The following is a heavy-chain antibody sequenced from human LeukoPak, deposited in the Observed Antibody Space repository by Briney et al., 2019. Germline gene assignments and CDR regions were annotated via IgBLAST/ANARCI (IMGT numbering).Heavy chain of an antibody. CDR3: ARNMSGGYYYGMDV. Sequence: GGSLRLSCAASGFTFSSYAMSWVRQAPGKGLEWVANIKKDGSEKYYVDSVKGRFTVSRDNAKNTLYLQTDSLRAEDTAVYYCARNMSGGYYYGMDVWGQGTTVTVSS. CDR1: GFTFSSYA. V-gene: IGHV3-7*01. CDR2: IKKDGSEK. J-gene: IGHJ6*02. D-gene: IGHD2-15*01.